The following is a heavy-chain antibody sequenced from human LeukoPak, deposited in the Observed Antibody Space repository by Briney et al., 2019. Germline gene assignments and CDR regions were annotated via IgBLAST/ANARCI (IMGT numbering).Heavy chain of an antibody. CDR2: INPSGGST. Sequence: ASVKVSCKASGYTFTSYYMHWVRQAPGQGLEWMGIINPSGGSTSYAQKFQGRVTMTRDMSTSTVYMELSSLRSEYTAVDYCAREVRFLEWLLHAIPNNWFDPWGQGTLVTVSS. V-gene: IGHV1-46*01. CDR1: GYTFTSYY. D-gene: IGHD3-3*01. J-gene: IGHJ5*02. CDR3: AREVRFLEWLLHAIPNNWFDP.